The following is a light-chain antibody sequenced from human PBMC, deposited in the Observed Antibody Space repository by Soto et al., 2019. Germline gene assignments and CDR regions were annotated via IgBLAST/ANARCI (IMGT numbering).Light chain of an antibody. Sequence: QAALTQLPSVSGSPGQTVTISCTGTSTNVGGYNDVYWYQQHPGKAPKLMIYDDSKRPSGVPDRFSGSKSGNTASLTISGLQDEDEAYYYCCSYAGSYTLVFGGGTQLTVL. J-gene: IGLJ2*01. CDR3: CSYAGSYTLV. CDR1: STNVGGYND. V-gene: IGLV2-11*01. CDR2: DDS.